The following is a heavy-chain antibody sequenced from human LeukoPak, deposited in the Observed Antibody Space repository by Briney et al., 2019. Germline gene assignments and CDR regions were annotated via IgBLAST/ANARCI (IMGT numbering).Heavy chain of an antibody. CDR3: AKDKGYCSSTSCYTIFDY. CDR2: ISGSGGST. D-gene: IGHD2-2*02. J-gene: IGHJ4*02. Sequence: GGSLRLSCAASGFTFSSYAMSWVRQAPGKGLEWVSAISGSGGSTYYADSVKGRFTISRDNSKNTLYLQMYSLRAEDTAVYYCAKDKGYCSSTSCYTIFDYWGQGTLVTVSS. CDR1: GFTFSSYA. V-gene: IGHV3-23*01.